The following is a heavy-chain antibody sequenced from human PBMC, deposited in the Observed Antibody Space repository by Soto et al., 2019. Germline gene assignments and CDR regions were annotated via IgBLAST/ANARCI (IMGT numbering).Heavy chain of an antibody. CDR3: ARDLSGYDRTLDY. V-gene: IGHV3-21*01. D-gene: IGHD5-12*01. J-gene: IGHJ4*02. CDR2: ISSSSTSI. CDR1: GFTFSTCN. Sequence: GGSLRLSCAASGFTFSTCNMNWVRPAPGKGLEWVSSISSSSTSISYAESMKGRFTSSRDNAKHARFLQMDSLRAEDTAVYYCARDLSGYDRTLDYWGQGTLVTVSS.